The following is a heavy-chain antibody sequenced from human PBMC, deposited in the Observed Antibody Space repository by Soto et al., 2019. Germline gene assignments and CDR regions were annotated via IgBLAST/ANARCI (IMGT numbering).Heavy chain of an antibody. J-gene: IGHJ5*02. D-gene: IGHD5-18*01. CDR3: ARGIQEGFDP. Sequence: QVSLQESGPGLVKPSQTLSLTCFVSGDSITNGDYYWSWIRQPPGKALAWIAYIYYNGITHYNPSLKSRVTISLDPSKNHFSLKMTSVTDADKAVDSCARGIQEGFDPWGQGTLVTVSS. V-gene: IGHV4-30-4*01. CDR1: GDSITNGDYY. CDR2: IYYNGIT.